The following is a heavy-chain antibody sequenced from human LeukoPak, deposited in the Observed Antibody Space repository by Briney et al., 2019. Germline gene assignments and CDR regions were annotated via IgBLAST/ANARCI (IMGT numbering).Heavy chain of an antibody. CDR1: GFTFSSYA. CDR2: ISGSGGST. J-gene: IGHJ4*02. Sequence: GGSLRLSCAASGFTFSSYAMSWVRQAPGKGLEWVSAISGSGGSTYYADSVKGRFTISRDNSKNTLYLQMNSLRAEGTAVYYCAKDGVVVVAATSDYWGQGTLVTVSS. D-gene: IGHD2-15*01. V-gene: IGHV3-23*01. CDR3: AKDGVVVVAATSDY.